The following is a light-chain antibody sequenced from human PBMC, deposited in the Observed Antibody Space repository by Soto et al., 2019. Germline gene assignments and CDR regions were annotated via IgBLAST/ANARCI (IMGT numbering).Light chain of an antibody. Sequence: QSVLTQPASVSGSPGQSITISCTGTSSDVGGYNYVSWYQQHSGKAPKLMIYDVSNRPSGVSNRFSGSKSGNTASLTISGLQAEDEADYYCASYTSSNTRVLGGGTKVTVL. V-gene: IGLV2-14*01. CDR3: ASYTSSNTRV. CDR1: SSDVGGYNY. J-gene: IGLJ2*01. CDR2: DVS.